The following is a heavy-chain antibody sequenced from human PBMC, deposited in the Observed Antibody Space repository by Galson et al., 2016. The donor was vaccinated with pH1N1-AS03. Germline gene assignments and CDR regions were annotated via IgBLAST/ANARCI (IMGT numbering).Heavy chain of an antibody. V-gene: IGHV4-59*01. CDR2: IYYTGST. J-gene: IGHJ5*02. CDR3: SRGYDFWDSNHFPWWFGP. D-gene: IGHD3-3*01. CDR1: GGSISTYD. Sequence: SETLSLTCTVSGGSISTYDWSWVRQPPGKGPEWIGNIYYTGSTNYNPSLRSRVSISVDTSKNQFSLNMTSVTAADTAVYYCSRGYDFWDSNHFPWWFGPWGQGVLVAVSS.